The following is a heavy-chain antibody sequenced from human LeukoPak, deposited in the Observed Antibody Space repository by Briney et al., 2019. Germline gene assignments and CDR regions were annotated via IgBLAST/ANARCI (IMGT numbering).Heavy chain of an antibody. CDR1: GFTFSNYG. V-gene: IGHV3-30*18. D-gene: IGHD2-21*01. CDR3: AKAPVTSCRGAYCYPFDY. J-gene: IGHJ4*02. CDR2: ISYDGSNK. Sequence: GRSLRLSCAASGFTFSNYGMHWVRQAPGKGLEWVTLISYDGSNKYYADSVKGRFTISRDNSKNTLYLQMNSLRAEDAAVYYCAKAPVTSCRGAYCYPFDYWGQGTLVTVSS.